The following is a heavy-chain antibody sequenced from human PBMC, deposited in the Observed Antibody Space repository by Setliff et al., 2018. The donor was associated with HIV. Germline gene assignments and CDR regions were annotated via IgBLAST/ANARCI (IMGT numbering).Heavy chain of an antibody. J-gene: IGHJ6*03. CDR1: GGSISSGSYY. V-gene: IGHV4-61*09. D-gene: IGHD6-19*01. CDR3: ARAGAIPSWAVVGVYYYYYMDV. CDR2: IYTSGST. Sequence: SETLSLTCTVSGGSISSGSYYWSWIRQPAGKGLEWIGHIYTSGSTNYNPSLKSRVTISVDTSKNQFSLKLSSVTAADTAVYYCARAGAIPSWAVVGVYYYYYMDVWGKGTTVTVSS.